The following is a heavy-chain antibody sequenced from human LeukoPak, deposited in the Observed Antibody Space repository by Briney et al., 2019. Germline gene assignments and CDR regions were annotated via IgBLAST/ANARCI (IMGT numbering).Heavy chain of an antibody. J-gene: IGHJ4*02. V-gene: IGHV4-30-4*08. CDR2: IYYSGST. CDR3: ARGRPSELWFGELLQNYFDY. Sequence: SETLSLTCTVSGGSISSGDYYWSWIRQPPGKGLEWIGYIYYSGSTYYNPSLKSRVTISVDTSKNQFSLKLSSVTAADTAVYYCARGRPSELWFGELLQNYFDYWGQGTLVTVSS. D-gene: IGHD3-10*01. CDR1: GGSISSGDYY.